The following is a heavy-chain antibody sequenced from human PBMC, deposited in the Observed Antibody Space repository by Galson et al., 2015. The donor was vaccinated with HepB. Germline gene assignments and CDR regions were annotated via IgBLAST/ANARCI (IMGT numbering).Heavy chain of an antibody. D-gene: IGHD5-24*01. V-gene: IGHV3-30-3*01. J-gene: IGHJ4*02. CDR2: ISYDGSNK. Sequence: LRLSCAASGFTFSSYAMHWVRQAPGKGLEWVAVISYDGSNKYYADSVKGRFTISRDNSKNTLYLQMNSLRAEDTAVYYCAREKPMASWGQGTLVTVSS. CDR3: AREKPMAS. CDR1: GFTFSSYA.